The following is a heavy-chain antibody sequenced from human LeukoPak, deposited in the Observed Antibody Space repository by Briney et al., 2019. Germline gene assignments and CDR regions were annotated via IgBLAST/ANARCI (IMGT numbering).Heavy chain of an antibody. Sequence: PSASVKVSCKASGYTFTSYAMHWVRQAPGQRPEWMGWINAGNGNTKYSQKFQGRVTITRDTSASTAYMELSSLRPEDTAVYYCARVQPAYCSSSSCYGGYFDYWGQGTLVTVSS. J-gene: IGHJ4*02. CDR3: ARVQPAYCSSSSCYGGYFDY. D-gene: IGHD2-2*01. V-gene: IGHV1-3*01. CDR1: GYTFTSYA. CDR2: INAGNGNT.